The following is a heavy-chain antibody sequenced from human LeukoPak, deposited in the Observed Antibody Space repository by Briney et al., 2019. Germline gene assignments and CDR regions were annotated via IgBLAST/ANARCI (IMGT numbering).Heavy chain of an antibody. CDR1: GFSLSGYW. V-gene: IGHV3-74*01. Sequence: PGGSLRLSCAASGFSLSGYWMYWVRQVPGKGLVWVSRINPDGSTTNYADSVKGRFTISRDNAQNTLYLQMNSLRVEDTALYYCARGGTGLAYWGQGTLVTVSS. J-gene: IGHJ4*02. CDR3: ARGGTGLAY. D-gene: IGHD3/OR15-3a*01. CDR2: INPDGSTT.